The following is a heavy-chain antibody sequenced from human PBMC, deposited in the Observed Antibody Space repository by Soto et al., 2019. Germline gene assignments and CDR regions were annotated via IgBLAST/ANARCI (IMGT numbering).Heavy chain of an antibody. CDR3: ARAAVDTAMVLYYYGMDV. V-gene: IGHV3-33*01. D-gene: IGHD5-18*01. CDR1: RFTFSSYG. CDR2: IWYDGSNK. J-gene: IGHJ6*02. Sequence: QVQLVESGGGVVQPGKSLRLSCAASRFTFSSYGMHWVRQAPGKGLEWVAVIWYDGSNKYYADSVKGRFTISRDNSKNTLYLQMNSLRAEDTAVYYCARAAVDTAMVLYYYGMDVWGQGTTVTVSS.